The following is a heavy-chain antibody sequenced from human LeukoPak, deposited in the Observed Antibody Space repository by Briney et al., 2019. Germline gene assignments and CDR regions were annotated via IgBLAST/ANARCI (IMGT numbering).Heavy chain of an antibody. D-gene: IGHD3-10*01. CDR2: ITGSGDRT. Sequence: GGSLRLSCAASGFTFSSYDMSWVRQATGKGLEWVSVITGSGDRTYYADSVTGRFTISRDNSKNTLFLQMYSLRAENTAMYYCAKLYDYSSGFIPWGQGTLVTVSS. V-gene: IGHV3-23*01. CDR1: GFTFSSYD. CDR3: AKLYDYSSGFIP. J-gene: IGHJ5*02.